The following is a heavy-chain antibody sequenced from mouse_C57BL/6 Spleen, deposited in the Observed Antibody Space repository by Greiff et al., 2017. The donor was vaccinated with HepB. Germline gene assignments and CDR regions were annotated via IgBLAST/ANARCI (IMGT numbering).Heavy chain of an antibody. CDR2: IWSGGST. Sequence: QVQLKESGPGLVQPSQSLSITCTVSGFSLTSYGVHWVRQSPGKGLEWLGVIWSGGSTDYNAAFISRLSLSKDNSKSQVFVKMNSLQADDTAIYYCAGNYGGSHFDYWGQGTTLTVSS. J-gene: IGHJ2*01. V-gene: IGHV2-2*01. D-gene: IGHD1-1*01. CDR1: GFSLTSYG. CDR3: AGNYGGSHFDY.